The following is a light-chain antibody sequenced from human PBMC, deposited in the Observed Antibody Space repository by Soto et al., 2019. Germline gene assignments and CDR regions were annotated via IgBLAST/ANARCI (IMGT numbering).Light chain of an antibody. J-gene: IGKJ4*01. Sequence: IRMTQSPSSLSASTGDRVTITCRASQGISSYLAWYQQKPGKAPKLLIYAASTLQSGVPSRFSGSGSGTDFTLTISCLQSEDFATYYCQQYYSYPPTFGGGTKVDIK. V-gene: IGKV1-8*01. CDR3: QQYYSYPPT. CDR1: QGISSY. CDR2: AAS.